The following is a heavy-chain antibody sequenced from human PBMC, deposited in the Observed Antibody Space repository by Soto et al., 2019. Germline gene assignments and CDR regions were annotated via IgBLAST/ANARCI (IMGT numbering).Heavy chain of an antibody. Sequence: SETLSLTCTVSGGSISSYYWSWIRQPPGKGLEWIGYIYYSGSTNYNPSLKSRVTISVDTSKNQFSLKLSSVTAADTAVYYCARALGGSSWYEPGGNFDYWGQGTLVTVSS. V-gene: IGHV4-59*01. CDR1: GGSISSYY. D-gene: IGHD6-13*01. CDR3: ARALGGSSWYEPGGNFDY. J-gene: IGHJ4*02. CDR2: IYYSGST.